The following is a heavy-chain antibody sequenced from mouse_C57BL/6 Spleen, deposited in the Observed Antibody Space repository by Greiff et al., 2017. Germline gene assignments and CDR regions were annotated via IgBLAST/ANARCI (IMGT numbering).Heavy chain of an antibody. Sequence: DVKLVESGGGLVKPGGSLKLSCAASGFTFSDYGMHWVRQAPEKGLEWVAYISSGSSTIYYADTVKGRFTISRDNAKNTLFLQMTSLRSEDTAMYYCAGAYYYGSSWFAYWGQGTLVTVSA. CDR2: ISSGSSTI. D-gene: IGHD1-1*01. CDR3: AGAYYYGSSWFAY. J-gene: IGHJ3*01. V-gene: IGHV5-17*01. CDR1: GFTFSDYG.